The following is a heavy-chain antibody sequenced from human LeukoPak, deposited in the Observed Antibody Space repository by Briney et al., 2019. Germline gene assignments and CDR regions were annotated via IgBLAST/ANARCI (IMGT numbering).Heavy chain of an antibody. J-gene: IGHJ4*02. CDR3: VPLNWNPPGDFDR. D-gene: IGHD1-20*01. CDR2: ISSSSSYI. Sequence: PGGSLRLSCAASGFTVSSNYMSWARQAPGKGLEWVSSISSSSSYIYYADSVKGRFTISKDNAKNSLFLQMNSLRVEDTAVYYCVPLNWNPPGDFDRWGQGTLVTVSS. V-gene: IGHV3-21*01. CDR1: GFTVSSNY.